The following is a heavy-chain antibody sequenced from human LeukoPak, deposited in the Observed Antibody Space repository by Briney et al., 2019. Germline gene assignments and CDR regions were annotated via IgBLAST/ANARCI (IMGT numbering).Heavy chain of an antibody. Sequence: GGSLRLSCAASGFTFSSYAMSWVRQAPGKGMEWVSAISGSGGSTYYADPVKGRFTISRDNSKNTLYLQMNSLRAEDTAVYYCAKAGSGSYYNYGFDYWRQRTLVAVSS. D-gene: IGHD3-10*01. CDR2: ISGSGGST. J-gene: IGHJ4*02. CDR3: AKAGSGSYYNYGFDY. V-gene: IGHV3-23*01. CDR1: GFTFSSYA.